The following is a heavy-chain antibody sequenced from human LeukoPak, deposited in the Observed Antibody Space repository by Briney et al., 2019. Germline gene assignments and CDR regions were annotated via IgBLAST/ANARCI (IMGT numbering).Heavy chain of an antibody. CDR1: GGSISSSSYY. V-gene: IGHV4-39*01. CDR2: IYYSGST. CDR3: ARTGGRIFGY. D-gene: IGHD4-23*01. J-gene: IGHJ4*02. Sequence: PSETLSLTCTVSGGSISSSSYYWGWIRQPPGKGLEWIGSIYYSGSTYYNPSLKSRVTISVDTSKNQFSLKLSSVTAADTAVYYCARTGGRIFGYWGQGTLVTVSS.